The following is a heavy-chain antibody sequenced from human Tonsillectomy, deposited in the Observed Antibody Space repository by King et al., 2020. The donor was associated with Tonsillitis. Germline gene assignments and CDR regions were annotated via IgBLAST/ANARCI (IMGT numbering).Heavy chain of an antibody. J-gene: IGHJ4*02. CDR3: ARHGDYDILPCFDS. CDR2: IYYSGYT. CDR1: GGSISSSSYY. D-gene: IGHD3-9*01. V-gene: IGHV4-39*01. Sequence: QLQESGPGLVKPSETLSLTCTVSGGSISSSSYYWGWIRQPPGKGPEWIGSIYYSGYTYYNASLKSRVTMSVDTSKNQFSLKLRSVTAADTAVYYCARHGDYDILPCFDSWGQGTLVTVSS.